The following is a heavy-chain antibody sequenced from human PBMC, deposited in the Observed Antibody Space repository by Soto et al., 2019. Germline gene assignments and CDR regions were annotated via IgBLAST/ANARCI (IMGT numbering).Heavy chain of an antibody. CDR2: ISGSGRTI. J-gene: IGHJ5*01. D-gene: IGHD3-16*01. Sequence: QVQLVESGGGLVKPGGSLRLSCAASGIVFSDYMSWVRQAPGKGLEWLSYISGSGRTIYSADSVKGRFTISRDNATNSLHLQMNNVRTEDTAVYYCARLPFPWGWFDSWGQGTLVTVSS. CDR1: GIVFSDY. CDR3: ARLPFPWGWFDS. V-gene: IGHV3-11*01.